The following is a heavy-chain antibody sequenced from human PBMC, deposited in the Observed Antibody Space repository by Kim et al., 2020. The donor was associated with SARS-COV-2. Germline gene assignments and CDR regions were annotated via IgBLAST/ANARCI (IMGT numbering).Heavy chain of an antibody. CDR3: VRCYHTFSLDS. V-gene: IGHV1-2*04. CDR1: RHTFSGNY. Sequence: ASVKVSCEASRHTFSGNYIHWVRQAPGQRLEWMGRIDANNGDTDYETRSQGWVAITVETSNSTAYMELRSLSADDTAVYFWVRCYHTFSLDSWGQGTLVT. CDR2: IDANNGDT. D-gene: IGHD2-15*01. J-gene: IGHJ4*02.